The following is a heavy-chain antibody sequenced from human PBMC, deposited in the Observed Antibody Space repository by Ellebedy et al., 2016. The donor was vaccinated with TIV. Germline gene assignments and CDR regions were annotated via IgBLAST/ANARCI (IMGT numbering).Heavy chain of an antibody. J-gene: IGHJ5*02. Sequence: AASVKVSCKASGYTFTSYYIHWVRQAPGQGLEWMGIINPSDGSTRYAQKFQGRVTMTSDTSTSTVYMELSSLRSEDTAVYYCARGVLSIAPITLRSWFDPWGQGTLVTVSS. CDR2: INPSDGST. V-gene: IGHV1-46*01. CDR3: ARGVLSIAPITLRSWFDP. CDR1: GYTFTSYY. D-gene: IGHD6-6*01.